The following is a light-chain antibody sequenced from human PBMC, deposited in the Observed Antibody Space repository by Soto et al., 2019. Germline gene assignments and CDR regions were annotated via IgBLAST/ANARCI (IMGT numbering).Light chain of an antibody. V-gene: IGKV3-20*01. CDR3: QQYSSSPWT. Sequence: EIVLTQSPGTLSLSPGERATLSCRASQSVSSDYLAWYQQKPGQAPRLLIYGISNRATGIPDRFSGSGSGTDFTLIISRLEPEDFVVYYCQQYSSSPWTFGQGTKVEIK. CDR1: QSVSSDY. CDR2: GIS. J-gene: IGKJ1*01.